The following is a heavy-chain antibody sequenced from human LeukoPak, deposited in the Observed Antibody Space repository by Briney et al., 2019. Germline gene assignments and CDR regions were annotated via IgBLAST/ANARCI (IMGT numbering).Heavy chain of an antibody. Sequence: AGGSLRLSCAASGFTFSSYWMSWVSQAPGKGLEWVANIKQDGSEKYYMDSVKRRFTISRDNSKNTLYLQMNSLRAEDTAVYYCAKDLRRGRYYFDYWGQGTLVTVSS. J-gene: IGHJ4*02. V-gene: IGHV3-7*03. CDR1: GFTFSSYW. CDR3: AKDLRRGRYYFDY. CDR2: IKQDGSEK.